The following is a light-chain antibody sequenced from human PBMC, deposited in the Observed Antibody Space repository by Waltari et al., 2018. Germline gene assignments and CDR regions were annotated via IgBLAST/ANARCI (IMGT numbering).Light chain of an antibody. CDR3: SSYRGSTTS. CDR1: SSDVGGYNY. J-gene: IGLJ2*01. Sequence: QSALTQPASVSGSPGQSITISCIGSSSDVGGYNYVSWYQQIPGKAPKLMIYDVSNPPSGVSVRFSGSKSGNTASLTIAGVQAEDEADYYCSSYRGSTTSFGGGTKLTVL. V-gene: IGLV2-14*01. CDR2: DVS.